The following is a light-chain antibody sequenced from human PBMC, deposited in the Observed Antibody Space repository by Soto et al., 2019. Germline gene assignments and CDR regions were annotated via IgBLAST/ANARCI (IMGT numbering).Light chain of an antibody. CDR3: QHHSSWPRT. V-gene: IGKV3-15*01. Sequence: EIVMTQSPATLSVSPGERATLSCRASQSVSSNLAWYQQKPGQAPRLLIYGASTRATGIPARFSGSGSGTDFPLTISSPQSEDAAVYCFQHHSSWPRTFGQGTKVDIK. CDR1: QSVSSN. CDR2: GAS. J-gene: IGKJ1*01.